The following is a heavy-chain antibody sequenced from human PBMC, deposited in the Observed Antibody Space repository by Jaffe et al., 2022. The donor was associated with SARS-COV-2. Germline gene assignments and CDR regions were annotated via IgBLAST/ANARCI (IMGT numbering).Heavy chain of an antibody. D-gene: IGHD6-19*01. V-gene: IGHV3-30*18. CDR2: ISYDGSNK. Sequence: QVQLVESGGGVVQPGRSLRLSCAASGFTFSSYGMHWVRQAPGKGLEWVAVISYDGSNKYYADSVKGRFTISRDNSKNTLYLQMNSLRAEDTAVYYCAKDLSQWLPKADPDYWGQGTLVTVSS. CDR3: AKDLSQWLPKADPDY. J-gene: IGHJ4*02. CDR1: GFTFSSYG.